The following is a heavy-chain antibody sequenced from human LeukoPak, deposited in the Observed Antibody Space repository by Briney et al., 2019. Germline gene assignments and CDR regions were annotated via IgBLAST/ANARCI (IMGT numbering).Heavy chain of an antibody. Sequence: ASVTVSCKAPGFTFTSSPVQWVRQARGQRLEWLGWIVVGSGNTNYAQKFQERVTITRDMSTSTAYMELSSLRSEDTAVYYCAADGIAAFAFDIWGQGTMVTVSS. CDR3: AADGIAAFAFDI. V-gene: IGHV1-58*01. D-gene: IGHD6-13*01. CDR1: GFTFTSSP. J-gene: IGHJ3*02. CDR2: IVVGSGNT.